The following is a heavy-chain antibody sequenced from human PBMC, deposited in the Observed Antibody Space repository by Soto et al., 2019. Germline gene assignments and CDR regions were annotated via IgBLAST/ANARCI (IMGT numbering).Heavy chain of an antibody. CDR2: IYYSGST. V-gene: IGHV4-59*01. D-gene: IGHD5-12*01. Sequence: LSLTCTVSGGSISSYYWSWIRQPPGKGLEWIGYIYYSGSTNYNPSPKSRVTISVDTSKNQFSLKLSSVTAADTAVYYCARVEMATIDFDYWGQGTLVTVSS. J-gene: IGHJ4*02. CDR3: ARVEMATIDFDY. CDR1: GGSISSYY.